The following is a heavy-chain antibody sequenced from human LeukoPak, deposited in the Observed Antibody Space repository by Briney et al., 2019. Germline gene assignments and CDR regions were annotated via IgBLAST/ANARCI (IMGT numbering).Heavy chain of an antibody. CDR1: GGTFGSYG. V-gene: IGHV1-69*04. J-gene: IGHJ4*02. CDR2: IIPMLGIT. CDR3: SRDRFSNSWPDY. D-gene: IGHD2/OR15-2a*01. Sequence: GASVKVSCKSSGGTFGSYGVNWVRQAPGQGLEWMVRIIPMLGITNYAQKFQGRVTLSADTSTSIVYTELGSLRPEDTAVYYCSRDRFSNSWPDYWGQGTLVTVPS.